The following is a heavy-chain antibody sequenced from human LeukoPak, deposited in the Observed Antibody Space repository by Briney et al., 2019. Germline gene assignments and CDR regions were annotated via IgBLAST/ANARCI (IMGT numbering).Heavy chain of an antibody. J-gene: IGHJ4*02. Sequence: GSLRLSCAASGFTFNSYSMNWVRQPPGKGPEWVSSIFPSGGEIHYADSVRGRFTISGDNSKSTLSLQMNSLRAEDTAIYYCATYRQVLLPFESWGQGTLVTVSS. CDR1: GFTFNSYS. V-gene: IGHV3-21*04. CDR2: IFPSGGEI. D-gene: IGHD2-8*02. CDR3: ATYRQVLLPFES.